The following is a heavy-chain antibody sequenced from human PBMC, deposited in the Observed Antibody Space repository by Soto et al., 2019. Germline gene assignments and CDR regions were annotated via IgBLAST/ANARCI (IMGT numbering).Heavy chain of an antibody. CDR2: IIPIFGTA. Sequence: QVQLVQSGAEVKKPGSSVKVSCKASGGTFSSYAISWVRQAPGQGLEWMGGIIPIFGTANYAQKFQGRVTITADESTSTAYMELVSLRSEDTAVYYCARVGSYYYGSSGYYSHHDAFDIWGQGTMVTVSS. CDR3: ARVGSYYYGSSGYYSHHDAFDI. J-gene: IGHJ3*02. CDR1: GGTFSSYA. V-gene: IGHV1-69*12. D-gene: IGHD3-22*01.